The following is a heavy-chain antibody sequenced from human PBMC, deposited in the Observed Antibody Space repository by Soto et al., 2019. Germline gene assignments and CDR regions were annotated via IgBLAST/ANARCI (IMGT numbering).Heavy chain of an antibody. V-gene: IGHV3-33*01. J-gene: IGHJ6*04. CDR3: ARDRNPYCGADCSSTPRDV. Sequence: WGSRRLSCGASGFTFSSYVMHWVRQAPGKGLEWVALIWYDGSNEYYADSVKGRFAISRDNSKNTVYPQMNTLRAEDTAVYYCARDRNPYCGADCSSTPRDVWGKGNTVTVSA. CDR2: IWYDGSNE. CDR1: GFTFSSYV. D-gene: IGHD2-21*02.